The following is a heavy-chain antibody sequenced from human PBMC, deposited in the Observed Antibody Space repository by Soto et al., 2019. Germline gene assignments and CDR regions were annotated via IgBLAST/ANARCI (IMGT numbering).Heavy chain of an antibody. D-gene: IGHD5-18*01. CDR3: ARDSQAGYSYGSLDF. Sequence: LRLSCAASGFTFRTYAMHWVRQAPGKGLEWVALISYDGTNKYYADSVKGRITISRDNSKHTLYLQMNSLRPEDTAVYYCARDSQAGYSYGSLDFWGQGTRVTVSS. CDR2: ISYDGTNK. V-gene: IGHV3-30-3*01. CDR1: GFTFRTYA. J-gene: IGHJ4*02.